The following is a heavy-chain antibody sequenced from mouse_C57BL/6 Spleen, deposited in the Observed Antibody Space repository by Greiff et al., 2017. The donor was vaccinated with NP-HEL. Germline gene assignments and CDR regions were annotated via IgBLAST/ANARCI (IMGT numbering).Heavy chain of an antibody. J-gene: IGHJ2*01. CDR1: GYTFTDYN. Sequence: EVQLQQSGPELVKPGASVKIPCKASGYTFTDYNMDWVKQSHGKSLEWIGDINPNNGGTIYNQKFKGKATLTVDKSSSTAYMDLRSLTSEDTAVYYCARSNWDLYYFDYWGQGTTLTVSS. CDR2: INPNNGGT. D-gene: IGHD4-1*01. V-gene: IGHV1-18*01. CDR3: ARSNWDLYYFDY.